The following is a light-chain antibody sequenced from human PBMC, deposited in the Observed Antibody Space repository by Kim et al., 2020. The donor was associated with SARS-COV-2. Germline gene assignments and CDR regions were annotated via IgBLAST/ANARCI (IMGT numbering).Light chain of an antibody. J-gene: IGLJ3*02. CDR3: QVWDSSSDHTV. Sequence: SYELTQPPSVSVAPGKTARITCGGNNIGSKSVHWYQQKPGQAPVLVIYYDSDRPSGIPERFSGSNSGNTATLTISRVEAGHEADYYCQVWDSSSDHTVFGEGTQLTVL. CDR1: NIGSKS. V-gene: IGLV3-21*04. CDR2: YDS.